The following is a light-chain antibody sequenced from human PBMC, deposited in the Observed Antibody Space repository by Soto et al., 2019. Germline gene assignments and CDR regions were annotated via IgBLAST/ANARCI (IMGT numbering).Light chain of an antibody. CDR2: DVT. V-gene: IGLV2-14*01. Sequence: VLTQPASVSGSPGQSLTISCPGTSSDVGGYDYVSWYQQHPGKAPKLMIYDVTNRPSGVSNRFSGSKSGNTASLTISGLQAEDEADYYCISYASINTYVFGTGTKVTVL. CDR1: SSDVGGYDY. J-gene: IGLJ1*01. CDR3: ISYASINTYV.